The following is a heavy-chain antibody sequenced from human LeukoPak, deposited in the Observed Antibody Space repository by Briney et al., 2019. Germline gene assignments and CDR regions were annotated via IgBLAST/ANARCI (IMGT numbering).Heavy chain of an antibody. V-gene: IGHV3-48*04. J-gene: IGHJ5*02. D-gene: IGHD1-14*01. CDR3: ARSGLVLASQGWFDP. Sequence: QPGGSLRLSCAASGFTFSSYSMNWVRQAPGKGLEWVSYISSSGSTIYYADSVKGRFTISRDNAKNSLYLQMNSLRAEETAVYYCARSGLVLASQGWFDPWGQGTLVTVSS. CDR1: GFTFSSYS. CDR2: ISSSGSTI.